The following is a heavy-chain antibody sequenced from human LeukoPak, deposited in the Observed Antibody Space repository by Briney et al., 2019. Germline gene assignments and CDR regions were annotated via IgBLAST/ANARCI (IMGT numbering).Heavy chain of an antibody. Sequence: EASVKVSCKASGYTFTSYYVHWVRQAPGQGLEWMGIINPSGGSTSYAQKFQGRVTMTRDMSTSTVYMELSSLRSEDTAVYYCARVGWYYYDSSGYYRTTEYFQHWGQGTLVTVSS. CDR2: INPSGGST. J-gene: IGHJ1*01. V-gene: IGHV1-46*01. D-gene: IGHD3-22*01. CDR1: GYTFTSYY. CDR3: ARVGWYYYDSSGYYRTTEYFQH.